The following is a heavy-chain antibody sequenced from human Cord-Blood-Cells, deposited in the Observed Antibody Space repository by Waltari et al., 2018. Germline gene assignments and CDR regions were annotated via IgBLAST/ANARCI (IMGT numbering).Heavy chain of an antibody. V-gene: IGHV3-48*03. CDR3: ARGGPPYGYPSFDY. Sequence: EVQLVESGGGLVQPGGSLGLSCGASGFTFSSYAMNWVRQAPGKGLEWVSYISSSGSTIYYADSVKGRFTISRDNAKNSLYLQMNSLRAEDTAVYYCARGGPPYGYPSFDYWGQGTLVTVSS. J-gene: IGHJ4*02. CDR1: GFTFSSYA. CDR2: ISSSGSTI. D-gene: IGHD5-12*01.